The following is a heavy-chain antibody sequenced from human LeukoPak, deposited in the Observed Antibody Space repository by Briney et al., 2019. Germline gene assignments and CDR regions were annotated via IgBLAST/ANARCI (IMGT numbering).Heavy chain of an antibody. CDR2: ISYDGSNK. CDR1: GFTFSSYG. CDR3: AKEAGQDYGALDAFDV. V-gene: IGHV3-30*18. Sequence: PGGSLRLSCAASGFTFSSYGMHWVRQAPGKGLEWVAVISYDGSNKYYADSVKGRFTISRDNARNSLFLQMNSLRAEDTAVYYCAKEAGQDYGALDAFDVWGQGTMVTVPS. D-gene: IGHD4-17*01. J-gene: IGHJ3*01.